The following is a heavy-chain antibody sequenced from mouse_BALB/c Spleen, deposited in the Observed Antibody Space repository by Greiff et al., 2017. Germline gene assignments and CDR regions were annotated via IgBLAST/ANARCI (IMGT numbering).Heavy chain of an antibody. V-gene: IGHV5-6-5*01. J-gene: IGHJ4*01. CDR2: ISSGGST. Sequence: EVQLVESGGGLVKPGGSLKLSCAASGFTFSSYAMSWVRQTPEKRLEWVASISSGGSTYYPDSVKGRFTISRDNARNILYLQMSSLRSEDTAMYYCARDYAMDYWGQGTSVTVSS. CDR1: GFTFSSYA. CDR3: ARDYAMDY.